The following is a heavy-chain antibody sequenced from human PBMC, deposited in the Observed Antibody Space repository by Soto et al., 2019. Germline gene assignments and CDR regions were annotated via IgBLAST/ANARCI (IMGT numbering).Heavy chain of an antibody. D-gene: IGHD2-15*01. Sequence: SGPTLVNPTQTLTLTCTFSGFSLSTSGVGVGWIRQPPGKALEWLAVIYWDDDKGYSPSLKNRLTITKDTSKNQVVLKMTNMDPVDTATYYCAHTVGLVVVTSEDEYFQHWGQGTQVTVSS. CDR3: AHTVGLVVVTSEDEYFQH. J-gene: IGHJ1*01. CDR1: GFSLSTSGVG. V-gene: IGHV2-5*02. CDR2: IYWDDDK.